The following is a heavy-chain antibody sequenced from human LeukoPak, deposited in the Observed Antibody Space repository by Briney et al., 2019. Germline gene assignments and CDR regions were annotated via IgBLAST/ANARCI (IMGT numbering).Heavy chain of an antibody. D-gene: IGHD6-19*01. J-gene: IGHJ4*02. Sequence: KPGGSLRLSCAASGFTFSSYAMSWVRQAPGKGLEWVSGISGRGGSTYYADSVKGRFTISRDSSKNTLYLQMNSLRAEDTAVYYCAKDRSQQWLADDDYWGQGTLVTVSS. CDR3: AKDRSQQWLADDDY. CDR2: ISGRGGST. CDR1: GFTFSSYA. V-gene: IGHV3-23*01.